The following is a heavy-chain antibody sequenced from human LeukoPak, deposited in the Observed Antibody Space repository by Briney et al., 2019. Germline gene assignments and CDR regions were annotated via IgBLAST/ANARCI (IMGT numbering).Heavy chain of an antibody. D-gene: IGHD3-10*01. Sequence: GESLKISCKGSGYSFTSYWIGWVRQMPGKGLEWMGSIYPGDSDTRYSPSFQGQVTISADKSISTAYLQWSSLKASDTDMYYCARTGNYYGSGSYYNEWFDPWGQGTLVTVSS. CDR1: GYSFTSYW. J-gene: IGHJ5*02. CDR3: ARTGNYYGSGSYYNEWFDP. V-gene: IGHV5-51*01. CDR2: IYPGDSDT.